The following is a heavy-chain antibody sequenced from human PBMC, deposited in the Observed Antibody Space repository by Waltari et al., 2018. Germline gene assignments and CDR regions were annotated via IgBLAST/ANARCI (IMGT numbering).Heavy chain of an antibody. CDR3: TREIPAPGYWYFDL. J-gene: IGHJ2*01. D-gene: IGHD6-13*01. V-gene: IGHV3-13*05. CDR2: IDSKGHP. CDR1: GFTFSRHD. Sequence: EVQLVESGGGLLQPGGSLRLSCVASGFTFSRHDLQWVRQATGKGVEWVLGIDSKGHPYYPDSVKGRFTISRENAKNSLFLQMNSLTAGDTAVYYCTREIPAPGYWYFDLWGRGTLVTVSS.